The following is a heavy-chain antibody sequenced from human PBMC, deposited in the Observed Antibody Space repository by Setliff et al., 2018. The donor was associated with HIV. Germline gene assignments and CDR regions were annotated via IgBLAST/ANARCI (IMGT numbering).Heavy chain of an antibody. CDR2: IRSTAYSGTT. D-gene: IGHD1-1*01. Sequence: PGGSLRLSCTASGFTFRYFTMSWVRQAPGKGLEWLGFIRSTAYSGTTLYAASVKDRFIISRDNSKSIAYLQMNTLRSDDTAVYYCARGKSGFETTGIDYGMDVWGQGTTVTVSS. J-gene: IGHJ6*02. CDR3: ARGKSGFETTGIDYGMDV. V-gene: IGHV3-49*04. CDR1: GFTFRYFT.